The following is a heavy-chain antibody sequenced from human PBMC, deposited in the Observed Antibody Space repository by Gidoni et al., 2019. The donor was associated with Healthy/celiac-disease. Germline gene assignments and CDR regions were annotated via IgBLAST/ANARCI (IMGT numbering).Heavy chain of an antibody. CDR1: GFTFSSYS. CDR2: ISSSSSYI. Sequence: EVQLVESGGGLVKPGGSLRLSCAASGFTFSSYSMNWVRQAPGKGLEWVSSISSSSSYIYYADSVKGRFTISRDNAKNSLYLQMNSLRAEDTAVYYCARDPSQCSSTSCYGDFDYWGQGTLVTVSS. J-gene: IGHJ4*02. V-gene: IGHV3-21*01. CDR3: ARDPSQCSSTSCYGDFDY. D-gene: IGHD2-2*01.